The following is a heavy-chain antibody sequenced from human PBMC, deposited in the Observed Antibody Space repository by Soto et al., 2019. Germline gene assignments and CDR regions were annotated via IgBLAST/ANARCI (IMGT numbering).Heavy chain of an antibody. CDR3: VRVQSKGADTHYRGYNYYGMDV. CDR1: GFTFSTYA. Sequence: QVHLVESGGGVVQPGRSLRLSCAASGFTFSTYAMHWVRQAPGKGLEWVAVISYDGSYKYYADSVKGRFTISRDNSKNMLYLKMNSLGAEDTAVYYCVRVQSKGADTHYRGYNYYGMDVWGQGTTVTVSS. D-gene: IGHD4-17*01. V-gene: IGHV3-30*04. J-gene: IGHJ6*02. CDR2: ISYDGSYK.